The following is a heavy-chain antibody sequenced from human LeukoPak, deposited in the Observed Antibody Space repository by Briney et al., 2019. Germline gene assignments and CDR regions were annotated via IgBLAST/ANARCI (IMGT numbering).Heavy chain of an antibody. CDR2: IYYSGST. Sequence: PSETLSLTCTVSGGSISSSSYYWGWIRQPPGKGLEWIGSIYYSGSTYYNPSLKSRVTISVDTSKNQFSLKLSSVTAADTAVYYCASSSASWIDYWGQGTLVTVSS. J-gene: IGHJ4*02. V-gene: IGHV4-39*07. CDR3: ASSSASWIDY. D-gene: IGHD6-13*01. CDR1: GGSISSSSYY.